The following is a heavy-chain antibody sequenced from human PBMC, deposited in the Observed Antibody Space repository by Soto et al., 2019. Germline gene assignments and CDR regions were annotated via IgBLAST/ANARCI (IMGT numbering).Heavy chain of an antibody. CDR3: ATSVFP. CDR2: IYSSGST. V-gene: IGHV4-31*03. J-gene: IGHJ5*02. CDR1: GGSINSGGYY. Sequence: QVQLQESGPGLVKPSQTLSLTCTVSGGSINSGGYYWIWIRPHPGKGLEWIGYIYSSGSTYYNPSLNSRGTVSVDTSKNQFSVKLGSVTAADTAVYYCATSVFPWGQGTLVTVS.